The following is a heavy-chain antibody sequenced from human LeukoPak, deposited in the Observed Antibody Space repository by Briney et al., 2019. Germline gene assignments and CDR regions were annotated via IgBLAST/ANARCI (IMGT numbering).Heavy chain of an antibody. CDR2: INTNTGNP. CDR3: ARAGVEVVNNWFDP. V-gene: IGHV7-4-1*02. CDR1: GYIFTNYA. D-gene: IGHD3-22*01. Sequence: HGASVKVPCKASGYIFTNYAMNWVRQAPGQGLEWMGWINTNTGNPTYAQGFTGRFVFSLDTSVSTAYLQISSLKAEDTAVYYCARAGVEVVNNWFDPWGQGTPVTVSS. J-gene: IGHJ5*02.